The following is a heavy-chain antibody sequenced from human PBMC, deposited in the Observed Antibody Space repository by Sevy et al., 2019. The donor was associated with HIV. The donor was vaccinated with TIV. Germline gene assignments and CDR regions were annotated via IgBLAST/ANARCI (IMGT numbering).Heavy chain of an antibody. Sequence: SETLSLTCTVSGDSISSNYWNWSRQPPGKGLEWIGYIYYSGSTNYNPDLKSRVTISVDTSKNQFSLRLSSVTAADTAVYYCARQSVTYDILTGWNYYGVDVWGQGTTVTVSS. J-gene: IGHJ6*02. CDR3: ARQSVTYDILTGWNYYGVDV. CDR1: GDSISSNY. D-gene: IGHD3-9*01. CDR2: IYYSGST. V-gene: IGHV4-59*08.